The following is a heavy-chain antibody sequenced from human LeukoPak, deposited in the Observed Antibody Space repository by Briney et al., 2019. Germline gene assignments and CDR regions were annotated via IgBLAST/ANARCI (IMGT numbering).Heavy chain of an antibody. D-gene: IGHD1-1*01. CDR3: ARGRSTYYLDY. CDR2: ISYDGSSK. CDR1: GSTFSSYA. Sequence: GGSLRLSCAASGSTFSSYAMHWVRQAPGKGLEWVAVISYDGSSKYYADSVKGLFTISRDNSKNTLYLQMNSLRAEDTAVYYCARGRSTYYLDYWGQATLVTVSS. J-gene: IGHJ4*02. V-gene: IGHV3-30-3*01.